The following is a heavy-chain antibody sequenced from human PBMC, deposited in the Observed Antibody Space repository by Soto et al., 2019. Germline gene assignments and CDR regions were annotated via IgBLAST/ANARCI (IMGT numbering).Heavy chain of an antibody. D-gene: IGHD3-22*01. Sequence: GGSLRLSCAASGFTFSSYGMHWVRQAPGKGLEWVAVIWYDGSNKYYADSVKGRFTISRDNSKNTPYLQMNSLRAEDTAVYYCARSGYYDSSGSRVAFDIWGQGTMVTVSS. J-gene: IGHJ3*02. CDR2: IWYDGSNK. CDR3: ARSGYYDSSGSRVAFDI. CDR1: GFTFSSYG. V-gene: IGHV3-33*01.